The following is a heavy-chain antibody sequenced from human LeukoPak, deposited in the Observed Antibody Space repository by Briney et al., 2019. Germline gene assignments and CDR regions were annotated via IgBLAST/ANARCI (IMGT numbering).Heavy chain of an antibody. D-gene: IGHD3-3*01. J-gene: IGHJ5*02. V-gene: IGHV4-34*01. CDR1: GRSFSGYY. CDR3: ARDRVYDFWSGYPNWFDP. CDR2: INHSGST. Sequence: SETLSLTCAVYGRSFSGYYWSWIRQPPGKGLEWIGEINHSGSTNYNPSLKSRVTILVDTSKNQFSLKLSSVTAADTAVYYCARDRVYDFWSGYPNWFDPWGQGTLVTVSS.